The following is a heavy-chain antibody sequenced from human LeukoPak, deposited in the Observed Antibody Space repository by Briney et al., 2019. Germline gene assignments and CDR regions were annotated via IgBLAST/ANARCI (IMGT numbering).Heavy chain of an antibody. V-gene: IGHV3-15*01. Sequence: GGSLRLSCAASGFTFSNAWMSWVRQAPGKGLEWVGRIKSKTDGGTTDYAAPVKGRFTISRDDSKNTLYLQMNSLRAEDTAVYYCAKEEWFGELLNNWFDPWGQGTLVTVSS. CDR2: IKSKTDGGTT. D-gene: IGHD3-10*01. CDR3: AKEEWFGELLNNWFDP. CDR1: GFTFSNAW. J-gene: IGHJ5*02.